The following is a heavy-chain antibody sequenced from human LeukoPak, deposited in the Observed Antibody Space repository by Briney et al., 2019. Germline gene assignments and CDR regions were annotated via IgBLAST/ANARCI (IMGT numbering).Heavy chain of an antibody. CDR1: GFTFSSYS. CDR3: ARDYSSSSGKHAFDI. V-gene: IGHV3-48*01. CDR2: IGSGGTTI. Sequence: PGGSLRLSCAASGFTFSSYSMNWVRQAPGKGLEWVSYIGSGGTTIYYADSVKGRFTISRDNAKNSLYLQVNSLRAEDTAVYYCARDYSSSSGKHAFDIWGQGTMVTVS. D-gene: IGHD6-13*01. J-gene: IGHJ3*02.